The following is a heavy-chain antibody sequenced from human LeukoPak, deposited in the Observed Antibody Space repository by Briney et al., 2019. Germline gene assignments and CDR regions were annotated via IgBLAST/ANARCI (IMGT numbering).Heavy chain of an antibody. V-gene: IGHV1-2*02. D-gene: IGHD6-13*01. CDR3: ARPGAAALPFDY. CDR1: GYTFTGYY. CDR2: INPNSGGT. Sequence: ASVKVSCTASGYTFTGYYIHWVRQAPAQGLEWMGWINPNSGGTNYAQKFQGRVTMTRDTSISTAYMELSRLRSDDTAVYYCARPGAAALPFDYWGQGTLVTVSS. J-gene: IGHJ4*02.